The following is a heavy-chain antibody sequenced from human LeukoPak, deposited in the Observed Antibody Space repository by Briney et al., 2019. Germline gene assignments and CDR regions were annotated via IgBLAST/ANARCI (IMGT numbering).Heavy chain of an antibody. CDR2: IKQDGSEK. V-gene: IGHV3-7*01. J-gene: IGHJ4*02. CDR3: ARERLRFLEWLLEIDY. Sequence: GGSLRLSCAASGFTFSSYWMSWVRQAPGKGLEWVANIKQDGSEKYYVDSVKGRFTISRDNAKNSLYLQMNSLRAEDTAVYYCARERLRFLEWLLEIDYWGQGTLVTVSS. D-gene: IGHD3-3*01. CDR1: GFTFSSYW.